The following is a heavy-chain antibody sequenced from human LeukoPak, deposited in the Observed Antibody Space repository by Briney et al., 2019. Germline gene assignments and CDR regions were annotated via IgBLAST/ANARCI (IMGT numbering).Heavy chain of an antibody. D-gene: IGHD5-12*01. Sequence: GGSLTLSCSASGFTFSTYAMHWVRQAPGKGLEYVSAISSNGGSTYYADSVKGRFTISRDNSKNTLYLQMSSLRAEDTAVYYCVKSPIVATTFDYWGQGTLVIVSS. CDR2: ISSNGGST. CDR3: VKSPIVATTFDY. J-gene: IGHJ4*02. V-gene: IGHV3-64D*09. CDR1: GFTFSTYA.